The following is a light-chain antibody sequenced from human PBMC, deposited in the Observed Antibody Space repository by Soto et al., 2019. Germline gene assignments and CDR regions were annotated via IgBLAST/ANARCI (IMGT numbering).Light chain of an antibody. CDR3: QQYNAWPLT. CDR2: VAS. CDR1: QSVNSN. V-gene: IGKV3-15*01. J-gene: IGKJ4*01. Sequence: EIVMTQSPATLSVSPGERVTLSCRASQSVNSNLAWYQQKPGQTPKLLIYVASTRATGIQARFSGSGSGTEFTLTISSLQSEDFAIYYCQQYNAWPLTFGGGTKVEFK.